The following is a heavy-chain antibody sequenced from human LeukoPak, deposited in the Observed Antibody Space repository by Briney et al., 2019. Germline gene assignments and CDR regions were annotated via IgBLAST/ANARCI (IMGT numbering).Heavy chain of an antibody. CDR3: SRGSAIVVIPAAFSWFDP. CDR2: ISGSDGST. D-gene: IGHD2-2*01. CDR1: GFTFSNYA. J-gene: IGHJ5*02. Sequence: PGGSLRLSCSASGFTFSNYAMTWVRQAPGKGLEWVSAISGSDGSTYYADSVKGRFSISRDNSKNTLYLQMNTRRAEDTAVYYCSRGSAIVVIPAAFSWFDPWGQGTLVTASS. V-gene: IGHV3-23*01.